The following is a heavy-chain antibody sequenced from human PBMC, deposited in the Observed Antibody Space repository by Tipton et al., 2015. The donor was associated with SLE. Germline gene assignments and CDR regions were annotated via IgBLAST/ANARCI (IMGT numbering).Heavy chain of an antibody. Sequence: TLSLTCTVSGGSISSYYWSWIRQPPGKGLEWIGYIYYSGSTNYNPSLKSRVTISVDTSKNQFSLKLSSVTAADTAVYHCARDQGTAGAFDIWGQGTMVTVSS. CDR2: IYYSGST. V-gene: IGHV4-59*12. CDR1: GGSISSYY. CDR3: ARDQGTAGAFDI. D-gene: IGHD1-1*01. J-gene: IGHJ3*02.